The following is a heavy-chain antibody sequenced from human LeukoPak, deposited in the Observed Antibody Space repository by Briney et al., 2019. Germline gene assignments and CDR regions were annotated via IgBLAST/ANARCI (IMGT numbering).Heavy chain of an antibody. CDR2: IYYSGST. J-gene: IGHJ4*02. Sequence: TSETLSLTCTVSGGSISSSSYYWGWNRQPPGKGLEWIGSIYYSGSTYYNPSLKSRVTISVDTSRNQFSLKLSSVTAADTAVYYCAKIIVGATNIVDYWGQGTLVTVSS. CDR3: AKIIVGATNIVDY. CDR1: GGSISSSSYY. V-gene: IGHV4-39*01. D-gene: IGHD1-26*01.